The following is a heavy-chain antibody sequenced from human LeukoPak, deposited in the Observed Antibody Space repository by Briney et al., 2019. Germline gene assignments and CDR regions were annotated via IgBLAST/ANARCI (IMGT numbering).Heavy chain of an antibody. D-gene: IGHD3-10*01. V-gene: IGHV4-39*01. CDR2: IYYSGYT. J-gene: IGHJ4*02. CDR1: GGSISTSNYY. Sequence: SETLSLTCTVSGGSISTSNYYWGWIRQPPGKGLEWIGTIYYSGYTYYNPSLESRVTIFVDTSKNQFSLKLGSVTAADTAVYYCARPNYYGSGSYLRNWGQGTLVTVSS. CDR3: ARPNYYGSGSYLRN.